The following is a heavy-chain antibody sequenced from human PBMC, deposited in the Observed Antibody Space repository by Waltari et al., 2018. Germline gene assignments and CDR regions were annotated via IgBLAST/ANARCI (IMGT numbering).Heavy chain of an antibody. V-gene: IGHV3-9*01. CDR2: SSCNSGII. J-gene: IGHJ4*02. D-gene: IGHD1-7*01. Sequence: EVQLVESGGGLVQPGRSLRLSCAASGFTFDDYAMHWVRQALGKGLEWVAGSSCNSGIIGYADSVKGRFTISRDNAKNSLYLQMNSLRAEDTALYYCAKDITGTTGGYFDYWGQGTLVTVSS. CDR1: GFTFDDYA. CDR3: AKDITGTTGGYFDY.